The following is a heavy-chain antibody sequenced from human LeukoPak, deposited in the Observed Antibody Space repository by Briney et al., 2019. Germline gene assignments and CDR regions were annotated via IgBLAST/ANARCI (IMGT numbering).Heavy chain of an antibody. V-gene: IGHV1-2*02. Sequence: ASVTVSCKASGYTFTGYYMHWVRQAPGQGLEWMGWINPNSGGTNYAQKFQGRVTMTRDTSISTAYMELSRLRSDETAVYYCVIYSYGLPLWDYWGQGTLVTVSS. CDR3: VIYSYGLPLWDY. D-gene: IGHD5-18*01. J-gene: IGHJ4*02. CDR2: INPNSGGT. CDR1: GYTFTGYY.